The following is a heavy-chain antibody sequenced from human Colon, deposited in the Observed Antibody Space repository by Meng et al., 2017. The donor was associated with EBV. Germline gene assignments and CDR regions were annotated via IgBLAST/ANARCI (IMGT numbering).Heavy chain of an antibody. CDR1: GGSISSSHW. J-gene: IGHJ4*02. D-gene: IGHD2-21*01. CDR3: ARVWQSLTAFFDS. CDR2: VYHTGST. V-gene: IGHV4-4*02. Sequence: VHLKEAGPGLGKPSGTLSLTWSVSGGSISSSHWWTWVRQPPGKGLEWIGEVYHTGSTKYNPSLKSRLTISVDKSKNQFSLNLTSVTAADTAVYYCARVWQSLTAFFDSWGQGTLVTVSS.